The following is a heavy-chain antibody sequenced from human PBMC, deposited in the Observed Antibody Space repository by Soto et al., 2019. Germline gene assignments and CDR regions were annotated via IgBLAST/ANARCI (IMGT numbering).Heavy chain of an antibody. D-gene: IGHD5-18*01. CDR1: GFTFSSYG. CDR2: ISYDGSNK. J-gene: IGHJ4*02. V-gene: IGHV3-30*18. CDR3: AKGGYNYGFLFDC. Sequence: GGSLRLSCAASGFTFSSYGMHWVRQAPGKGLEWVAVISYDGSNKYYADSVKGRFTISRDNSKNTLYLQMNSLRAEDTAVYYCAKGGYNYGFLFDCWGQGTLVTVS.